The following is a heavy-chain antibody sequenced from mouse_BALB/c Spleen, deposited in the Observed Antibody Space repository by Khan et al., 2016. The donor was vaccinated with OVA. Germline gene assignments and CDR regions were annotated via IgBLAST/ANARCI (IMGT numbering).Heavy chain of an antibody. Sequence: VELVESGPGLVAPSQSLSITCTVSGFSLTSYGVHWVRQPPGKGLEWLGVIWAGGSSNYNSALMSRLSISNNNSKSQVFLKMNSLQTDDTAIYYCARLEDIWGQGTTLTVSS. CDR1: GFSLTSYG. CDR3: ARLEDI. J-gene: IGHJ2*01. V-gene: IGHV2-9*02. D-gene: IGHD1-3*01. CDR2: IWAGGSS.